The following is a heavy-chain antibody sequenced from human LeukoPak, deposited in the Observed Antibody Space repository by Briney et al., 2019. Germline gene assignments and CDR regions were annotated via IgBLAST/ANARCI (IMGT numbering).Heavy chain of an antibody. D-gene: IGHD3-10*01. V-gene: IGHV1-18*01. CDR2: ISAYNGNT. CDR3: ARDYYGSGSYYNDARWQGGNYFDY. CDR1: GYTFTSYG. Sequence: SVKVSCKASGYTFTSYGISWVRQAPGQGLEWMGWISAYNGNTNYAQKLQGRVTMTTDTSTSTAYMELRSLRSDDTAVYYCARDYYGSGSYYNDARWQGGNYFDYWGQGTLVTVSS. J-gene: IGHJ4*02.